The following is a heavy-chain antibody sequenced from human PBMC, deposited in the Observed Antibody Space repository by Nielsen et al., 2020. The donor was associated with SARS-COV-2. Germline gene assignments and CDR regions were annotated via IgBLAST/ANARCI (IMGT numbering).Heavy chain of an antibody. CDR2: IYYSGNT. V-gene: IGHV4-61*01. CDR1: SGSVSSGSYY. CDR3: ARGGYNIYDFDY. Sequence: SETLSLTCTVSSGSVSSGSYYCTWVRQPPGKGLEWIGYIYYSGNTNYNPSLKSRVTIPVDTSKNQFSLTLSSVTAADTAIYYCARGGYNIYDFDYWGRGTLVTVSS. D-gene: IGHD5-24*01. J-gene: IGHJ4*02.